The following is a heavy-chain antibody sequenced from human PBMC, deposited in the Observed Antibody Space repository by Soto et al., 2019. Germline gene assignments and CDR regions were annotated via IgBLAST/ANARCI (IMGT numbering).Heavy chain of an antibody. J-gene: IGHJ3*02. D-gene: IGHD1-26*01. Sequence: SETLSLTCTVSGGSISSSSYYWGWIRQPPGKGLEWIGSIYYSGTTYYNPSLKSRVTISVDTSKNQFTQKLSSVTAADTAVYYCARLLSGSLGDAFDIWGQGTMVTVSS. V-gene: IGHV4-39*01. CDR1: GGSISSSSYY. CDR2: IYYSGTT. CDR3: ARLLSGSLGDAFDI.